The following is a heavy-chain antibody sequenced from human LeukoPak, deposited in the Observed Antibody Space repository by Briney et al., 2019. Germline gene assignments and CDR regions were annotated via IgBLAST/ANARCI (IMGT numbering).Heavy chain of an antibody. CDR2: IYSGGRT. Sequence: QTGGSLRLSCAASGFTVSSNYMSWVRQAPGKGLEWVSVIYSGGRTDYADSVKGRFTISRDNAKNSLYLQMNSLRAEDTAVYYCARDHLYLRRGLDYWGQGTLVTVSS. CDR1: GFTVSSNY. CDR3: ARDHLYLRRGLDY. J-gene: IGHJ4*02. V-gene: IGHV3-53*01. D-gene: IGHD2-2*01.